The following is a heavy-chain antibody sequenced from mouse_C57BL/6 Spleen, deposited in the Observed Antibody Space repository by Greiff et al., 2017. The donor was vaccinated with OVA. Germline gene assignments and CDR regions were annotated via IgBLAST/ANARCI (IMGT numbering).Heavy chain of an antibody. Sequence: VQLQQSGTVLARPGASVKMSCKTSGYTFTSYWMHWVKQRPGQGLEWIGAIYPGNSDTSSNQKFKGKAKLTAVTSASTAYMELSSLTNEDSAVYYCARLYYGSSRWYFDVWGTGTTVTVSS. D-gene: IGHD1-1*01. J-gene: IGHJ1*03. CDR3: ARLYYGSSRWYFDV. CDR2: IYPGNSDT. V-gene: IGHV1-5*01. CDR1: GYTFTSYW.